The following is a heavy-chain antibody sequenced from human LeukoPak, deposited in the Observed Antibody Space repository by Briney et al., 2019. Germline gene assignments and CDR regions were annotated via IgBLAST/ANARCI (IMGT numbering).Heavy chain of an antibody. J-gene: IGHJ2*01. Sequence: PSQTLSLTCTVSGGSISSGSYYWSWIRQPAGKGLEWIGRIYTSGSTNYSPSLKSRVTISVDTSKNQFSLKLSSVTAADTAVYYCARCDSSGCYRYWYFDLWGRGTLVTVSS. CDR2: IYTSGST. CDR1: GGSISSGSYY. CDR3: ARCDSSGCYRYWYFDL. V-gene: IGHV4-61*02. D-gene: IGHD3-22*01.